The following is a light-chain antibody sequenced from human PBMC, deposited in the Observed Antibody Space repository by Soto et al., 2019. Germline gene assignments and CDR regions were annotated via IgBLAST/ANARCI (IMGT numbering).Light chain of an antibody. Sequence: DIHMTQARSSLSASVVDTVGSTRQASQSINSYLNWYQQKPGKAPKVLIYAASNLQSGVPSRFSGSGSGTDFTLTISSLQPEDFATYYCQQSYSTPITFGQGTRLEI. CDR3: QQSYSTPIT. V-gene: IGKV1-39*01. J-gene: IGKJ5*01. CDR1: QSINSY. CDR2: AAS.